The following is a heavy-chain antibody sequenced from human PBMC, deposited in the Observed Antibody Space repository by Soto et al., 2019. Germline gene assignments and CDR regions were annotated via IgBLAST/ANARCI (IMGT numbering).Heavy chain of an antibody. V-gene: IGHV4-34*01. CDR2: INHSGST. J-gene: IGHJ6*02. D-gene: IGHD2-8*01. Sequence: KTSETLSLTCAVYGGSFSGYYWSWIRQPPGKGLEWIGEINHSGSTNYNPSLKSRVTISVDTSKNQFSLKLSSVTAADTAVYYCARGRQRGVLMVYVKYYGMDVWGQGTTVTV. CDR3: ARGRQRGVLMVYVKYYGMDV. CDR1: GGSFSGYY.